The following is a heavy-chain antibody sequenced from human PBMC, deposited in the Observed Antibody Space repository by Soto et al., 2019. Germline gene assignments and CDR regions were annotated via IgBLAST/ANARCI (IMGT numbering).Heavy chain of an antibody. CDR3: AKVTGYCSSSSCRRDYYYYYGMDV. CDR1: GFTFSDYG. V-gene: IGHV3-30*18. J-gene: IGHJ6*02. CDR2: ISYDGSDK. Sequence: SLRLSCAASGFTFSDYGMHWVRQAPGKGLEWLAVISYDGSDKYYADSVKARFSISRDNSKNTLYLQMNSLRAEDTAVYYCAKVTGYCSSSSCRRDYYYYYGMDVWGQGTTVTVAS. D-gene: IGHD2-2*01.